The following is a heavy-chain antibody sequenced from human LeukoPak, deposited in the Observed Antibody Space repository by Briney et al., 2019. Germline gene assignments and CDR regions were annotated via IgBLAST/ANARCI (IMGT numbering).Heavy chain of an antibody. CDR1: GFTLSSYV. CDR2: IGASGERT. D-gene: IGHD6-6*01. J-gene: IGHJ4*02. V-gene: IGHV3-23*01. Sequence: PGGSLRLSCAASGFTLSSYVMTWVRQAPGKGLEWVSSIGASGERTHYADSVKGRFTISRDNSKNTLYLQMSSLRAEDTAVYYCARASIAAQLSFDYWGQGTLVTVSS. CDR3: ARASIAAQLSFDY.